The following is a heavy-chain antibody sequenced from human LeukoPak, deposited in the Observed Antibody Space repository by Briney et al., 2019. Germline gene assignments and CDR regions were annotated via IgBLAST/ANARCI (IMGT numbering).Heavy chain of an antibody. J-gene: IGHJ4*02. CDR1: GFDFGAYA. V-gene: IGHV3-30*04. CDR2: LAYDGTNE. D-gene: IGHD2-8*01. CDR3: ARGGPLGDTNRFDF. Sequence: GGSLRLSCAASGFDFGAYAMHWVRQALGKGPELVALLAYDGTNEYYIDSVKGRFTISRDNSKNTVYLQMNRLRLDDTSVYYCARGGPLGDTNRFDFWGQGTLVTVSS.